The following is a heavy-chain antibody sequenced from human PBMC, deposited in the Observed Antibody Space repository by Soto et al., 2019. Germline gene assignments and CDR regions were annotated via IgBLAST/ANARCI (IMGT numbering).Heavy chain of an antibody. CDR1: GGSFSGYY. CDR3: ARAKLDIVVVPAAMRYYYYYMDV. Sequence: TSETLSLTCAVYGGSFSGYYWSWIRQPPWTGLEWTGEIKHSGSTNYNPSLKSRVTISVDTSKNQFSLKLSSVTAADTAVYYCARAKLDIVVVPAAMRYYYYYMDVWGKGTTVTVSS. D-gene: IGHD2-2*03. CDR2: IKHSGST. V-gene: IGHV4-34*01. J-gene: IGHJ6*03.